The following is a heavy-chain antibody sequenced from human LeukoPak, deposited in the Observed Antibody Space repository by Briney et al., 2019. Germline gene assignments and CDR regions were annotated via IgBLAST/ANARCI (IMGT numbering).Heavy chain of an antibody. CDR3: ARVPMGAFYYYMDV. J-gene: IGHJ6*03. CDR1: GRSITRGGYY. CDR2: IYHSGST. V-gene: IGHV4-31*03. Sequence: SETLSLTCTVSGRSITRGGYYWSWIRQHPGKGLEWIGYIYHSGSTYYSPSLKSRITISVDTSKNQFSLNLSSVTAADTAVYYCARVPMGAFYYYMDVWGKGTTVTVSS. D-gene: IGHD1-26*01.